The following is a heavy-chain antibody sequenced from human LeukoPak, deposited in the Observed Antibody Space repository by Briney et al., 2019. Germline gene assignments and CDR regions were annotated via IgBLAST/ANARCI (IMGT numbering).Heavy chain of an antibody. Sequence: SETLSLTCTVSGGSISSGDFYWSWIRQHPGKGLEWIGYIYYSGSTYYNPSLKSRVTISVDTSKNQFSLKLSSVTAADTAVYYCARDQDGDYFDYWGQGTLVTVSS. V-gene: IGHV4-31*03. D-gene: IGHD4-17*01. CDR3: ARDQDGDYFDY. CDR1: GGSISSGDFY. J-gene: IGHJ4*02. CDR2: IYYSGST.